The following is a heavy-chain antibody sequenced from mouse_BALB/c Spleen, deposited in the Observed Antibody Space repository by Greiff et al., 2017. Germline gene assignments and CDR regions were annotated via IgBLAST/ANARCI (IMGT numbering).Heavy chain of an antibody. CDR2: ISSGGST. Sequence: EVQGVESGGGLVKPGGSLKLSCAASGFTFSSYAMSWVRQTPEKRLEWVASISSGGSTYYPDSVKGRFTISRDNARNILYLQMSSLRSEDTAMYYCARFTTATGFAYWGQGTLVTVSA. CDR3: ARFTTATGFAY. V-gene: IGHV5-6-5*01. D-gene: IGHD1-2*01. J-gene: IGHJ3*01. CDR1: GFTFSSYA.